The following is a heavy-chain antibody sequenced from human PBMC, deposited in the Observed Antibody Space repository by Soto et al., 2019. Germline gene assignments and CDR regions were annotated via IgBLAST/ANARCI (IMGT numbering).Heavy chain of an antibody. J-gene: IGHJ4*02. Sequence: QVQLQESGPGLVKPSQTLSLTCTVSGGSISSGGYSWSWIRQHPGKGLEWIGYIYYSGSTYYNPSLKSRVNISVDTSKNQFSLKLSSVTAADTAVYYCASLQVAVAGTFDYWGQGTLVTVSS. D-gene: IGHD6-19*01. CDR1: GGSISSGGYS. CDR2: IYYSGST. V-gene: IGHV4-31*03. CDR3: ASLQVAVAGTFDY.